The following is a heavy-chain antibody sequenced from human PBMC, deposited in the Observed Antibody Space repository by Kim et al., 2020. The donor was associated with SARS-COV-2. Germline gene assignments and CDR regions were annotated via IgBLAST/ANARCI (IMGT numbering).Heavy chain of an antibody. CDR1: GGSFSGYY. J-gene: IGHJ4*02. D-gene: IGHD3-10*01. CDR3: ARDFYYGSGSYEY. Sequence: SETLSLTCAVYGGSFSGYYWSWIRQPPGKGLEWIGEINHSGSTNYNPSLKSRVTISVDTSKNQFSLKLSSVTAADTAVYYCARDFYYGSGSYEYWGQGTL. CDR2: INHSGST. V-gene: IGHV4-34*01.